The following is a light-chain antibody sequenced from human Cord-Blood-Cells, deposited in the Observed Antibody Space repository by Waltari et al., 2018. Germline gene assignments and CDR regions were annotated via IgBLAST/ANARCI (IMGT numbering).Light chain of an antibody. CDR1: QSLLHSNAYNY. CDR3: MQALQTPLT. J-gene: IGKJ4*01. CDR2: FGS. Sequence: DLVMTQSPPSLPATPGEPAHISGRSSQSLLHSNAYNYFNWYLHKTGPSPQLLIYFGSNRASGFPDRFSGSGSGTDFTLKISRVEAEDVGVYYCMQALQTPLTFGGGTKVEIK. V-gene: IGKV2-28*01.